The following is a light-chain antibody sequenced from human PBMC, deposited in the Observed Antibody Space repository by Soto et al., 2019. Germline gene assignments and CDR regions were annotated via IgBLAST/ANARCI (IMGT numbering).Light chain of an antibody. J-gene: IGKJ2*01. CDR3: QPYGSSPYT. CDR2: GAS. V-gene: IGKV3-20*01. Sequence: EIVLTQSPGTLSLSPGERATLSCRASQSVSSSYLAWYQQKPGQAPRPLIYGASRRATGIPDRFSGSGSGTDFTLAISRLQPEDFAVYYCQPYGSSPYTFGQGTKLEIK. CDR1: QSVSSSY.